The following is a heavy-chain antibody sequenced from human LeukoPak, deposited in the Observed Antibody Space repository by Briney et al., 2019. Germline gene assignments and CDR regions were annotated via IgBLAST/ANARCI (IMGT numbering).Heavy chain of an antibody. Sequence: PGGSLRLSCAASGFTFRSYAMSWVRQAPGKGLEWVSAISGSGGSTYYADSVKGRFTISRDNSKNTLYLHMNSLRAEDTAVYYCAKDPYAILTGYRYYFDYWGQGTLVTVSS. CDR2: ISGSGGST. D-gene: IGHD3-9*01. CDR3: AKDPYAILTGYRYYFDY. J-gene: IGHJ4*02. V-gene: IGHV3-23*01. CDR1: GFTFRSYA.